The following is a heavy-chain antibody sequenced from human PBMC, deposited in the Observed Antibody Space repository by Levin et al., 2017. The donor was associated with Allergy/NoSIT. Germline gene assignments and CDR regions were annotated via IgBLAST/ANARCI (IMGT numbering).Heavy chain of an antibody. J-gene: IGHJ2*01. CDR3: ARGSWGSGRVGYFDL. CDR1: GFTFDDYG. V-gene: IGHV3-20*04. Sequence: GGSLRLSCAASGFTFDDYGMSWVRQAPGKGLEWVSGINWNGGSTGYADSVKGRFTISRDNAKNSLYLQMISLRAEDTALYYCARGSWGSGRVGYFDLWGRGTLVTVSS. D-gene: IGHD3-10*01. CDR2: INWNGGST.